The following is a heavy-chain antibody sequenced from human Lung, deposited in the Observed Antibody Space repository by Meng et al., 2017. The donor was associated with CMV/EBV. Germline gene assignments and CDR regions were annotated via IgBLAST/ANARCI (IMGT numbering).Heavy chain of an antibody. CDR1: GFTFDDHA. Sequence: GGSLRLXCAASGFTFDDHAMHWVRQRPGKGLEWVSLITWDGGNTYYADSVKGRFTISRDNSKNSLYLQMNSLRTEDTALYYCAKDGSDSSLGWLDPWGQGTLFTVSS. CDR2: ITWDGGNT. V-gene: IGHV3-43D*03. D-gene: IGHD2-15*01. J-gene: IGHJ5*02. CDR3: AKDGSDSSLGWLDP.